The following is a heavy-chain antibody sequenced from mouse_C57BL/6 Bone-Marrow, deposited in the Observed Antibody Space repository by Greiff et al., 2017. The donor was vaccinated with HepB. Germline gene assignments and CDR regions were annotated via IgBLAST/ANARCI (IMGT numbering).Heavy chain of an antibody. D-gene: IGHD1-1*01. CDR3: AVYYGSSYWYFDV. J-gene: IGHJ1*03. V-gene: IGHV14-2*01. Sequence: VQLKESGAELVKPGASVKLSCTASGFNIKDYYMHWVKQRTEQGLEWIGRIDPEDGETKYAPKFQGKATITADTSSNTAYLQLSSLTSEDTAVYYCAVYYGSSYWYFDVWGTGTTVTVSS. CDR2: IDPEDGET. CDR1: GFNIKDYY.